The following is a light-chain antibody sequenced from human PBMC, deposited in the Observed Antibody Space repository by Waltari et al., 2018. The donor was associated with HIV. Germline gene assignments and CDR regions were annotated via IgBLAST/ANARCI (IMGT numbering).Light chain of an antibody. Sequence: QSVLTQPPSASGTPGQMVTISCSGRSSNIGSNYVYWYQQLPGTAPKPLIYRNNQRPSGVPVRFSGSKSGTSASLAISGLRSEDEADYYCAAWDDSLSGQVFGGGTKLTVL. CDR3: AAWDDSLSGQV. CDR1: SSNIGSNY. J-gene: IGLJ3*02. V-gene: IGLV1-47*01. CDR2: RNN.